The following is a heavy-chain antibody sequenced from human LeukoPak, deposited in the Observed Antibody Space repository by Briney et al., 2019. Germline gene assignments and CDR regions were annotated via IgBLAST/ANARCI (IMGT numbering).Heavy chain of an antibody. D-gene: IGHD3-22*01. CDR3: ARGGYYDSSGYYYNYYYMDV. Sequence: GGSLRLSCATSGFTFSNYWMSWVRQAPGKGLEWVANIARDGSERHYVDSVKGRFSISRDNAKNSLYMQMNSLRAEDTAVYYCARGGYYDSSGYYYNYYYMDVWGKGTTVTVSS. J-gene: IGHJ6*03. V-gene: IGHV3-7*01. CDR2: IARDGSER. CDR1: GFTFSNYW.